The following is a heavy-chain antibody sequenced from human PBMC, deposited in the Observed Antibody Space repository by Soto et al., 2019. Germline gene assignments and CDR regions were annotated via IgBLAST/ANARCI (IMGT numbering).Heavy chain of an antibody. Sequence: SETLSLTRAVSGGSISSGGYSWSWIRQPPGKGLEWIGYIYHSGSTYYNPSLKSRVTISVDRSKNQFSLKLSSVTAADTAVYYCAKYSKNWFDPWGQGTLVTVSS. CDR2: IYHSGST. J-gene: IGHJ5*02. CDR3: AKYSKNWFDP. CDR1: GGSISSGGYS. V-gene: IGHV4-30-2*01. D-gene: IGHD5-18*01.